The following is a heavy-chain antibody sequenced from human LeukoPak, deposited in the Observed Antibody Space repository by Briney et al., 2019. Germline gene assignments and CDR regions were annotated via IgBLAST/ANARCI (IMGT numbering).Heavy chain of an antibody. CDR1: GASFNTGDYY. CDR2: IYNSGST. Sequence: PSQTLSLTCIVSGASFNTGDYYWNWIRQHPGKGLEWIGYIYNSGSTYYNPSLKSRVTISVDTSKNHFSLRLTSVTAADSAVYYCARGASPDSWGQGTLVTVSS. CDR3: ARGASPDS. J-gene: IGHJ4*02. V-gene: IGHV4-31*03.